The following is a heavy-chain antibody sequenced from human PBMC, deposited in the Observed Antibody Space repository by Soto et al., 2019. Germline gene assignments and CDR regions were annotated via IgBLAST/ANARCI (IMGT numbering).Heavy chain of an antibody. CDR2: ISSSGSTI. V-gene: IGHV3-48*03. CDR3: ARDGQDIVVVQADY. Sequence: GGSLRLACAASGFTFSSYEMNWVRQAPGKGLEWVSYISSSGSTIYYADSVKGRFTISRDNAKNSLYLQMNSLRAEDTAVYYCARDGQDIVVVQADYWGQVPQVTFST. CDR1: GFTFSSYE. J-gene: IGHJ4*02. D-gene: IGHD2-2*01.